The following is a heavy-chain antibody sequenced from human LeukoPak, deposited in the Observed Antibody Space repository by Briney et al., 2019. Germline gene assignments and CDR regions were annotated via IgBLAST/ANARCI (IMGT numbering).Heavy chain of an antibody. Sequence: GGSLRLSCAASGFTFGSYAMNWVRQAPGKGLEWVSFISSSTIYYADSVKGRFTISRDNAKNSLYLQMNSLRAEDTAVYYCARGQTYSGRTLDVWGQGTTVTVSS. J-gene: IGHJ6*02. CDR1: GFTFGSYA. CDR2: ISSSTI. CDR3: ARGQTYSGRTLDV. V-gene: IGHV3-48*04. D-gene: IGHD1-26*01.